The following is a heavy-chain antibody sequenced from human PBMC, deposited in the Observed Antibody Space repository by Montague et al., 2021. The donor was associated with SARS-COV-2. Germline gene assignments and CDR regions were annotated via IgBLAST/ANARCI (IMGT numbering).Heavy chain of an antibody. CDR2: INHSGRT. Sequence: SETLSLTCAVYGGSFSGYYWSWIRQPPGKGLEWIGEINHSGRTNXKPSLKSRVTISVDTSKNQFSLKLSSVTAADTAVYYCARGSWHIVVVTAIRDGYYGMDVWGQGTTVTVSS. J-gene: IGHJ6*02. D-gene: IGHD2-21*02. V-gene: IGHV4-34*01. CDR3: ARGSWHIVVVTAIRDGYYGMDV. CDR1: GGSFSGYY.